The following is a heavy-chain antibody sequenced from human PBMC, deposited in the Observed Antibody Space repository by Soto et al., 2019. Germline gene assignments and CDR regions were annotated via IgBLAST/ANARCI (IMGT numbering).Heavy chain of an antibody. CDR1: GFTFSSYS. V-gene: IGHV3-48*02. Sequence: EVQLVESGGGFVHLGWSLRLSCAASGFTFSSYSMNWVRQAPGKGLEWVSYISSSSSTIYYADSVKGRFTISRDNAQNSLYLQMNSLRDEDTAVYYCARSGRYSSSWYYFDYWGQGTLVTVSS. CDR3: ARSGRYSSSWYYFDY. J-gene: IGHJ4*02. D-gene: IGHD6-13*01. CDR2: ISSSSSTI.